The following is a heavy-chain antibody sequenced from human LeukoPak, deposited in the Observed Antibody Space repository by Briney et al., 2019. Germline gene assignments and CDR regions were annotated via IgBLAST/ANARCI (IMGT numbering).Heavy chain of an antibody. CDR1: GESFSGYY. D-gene: IGHD1-7*01. CDR3: ARGKWNYSPFDY. J-gene: IGHJ4*03. V-gene: IGHV4-34*01. CDR2: INHTGIT. Sequence: SETPSLTCAVYGESFSGYYWSWIRQPPGKGLEWLGEINHTGITNYNPSLTSRVTISVDTSKNQFSLNLNSVTDADTAVYYCARGKWNYSPFDYWGQGALVTVSS.